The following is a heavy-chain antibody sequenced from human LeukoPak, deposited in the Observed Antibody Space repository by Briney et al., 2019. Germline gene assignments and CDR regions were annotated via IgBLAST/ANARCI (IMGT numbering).Heavy chain of an antibody. CDR2: IYRSGST. Sequence: SQTLSLTCTVSGVSMSSGAHDWDWIRQKPGKGLEWIAHIYRSGSTYYNPTLKRRFTISVETPKNEFFLKLTAVTAADTAVYYWAILRDSSSSFDYWGQGTLVTVSS. CDR3: AILRDSSSSFDY. J-gene: IGHJ4*02. CDR1: GVSMSSGAHD. D-gene: IGHD6-6*01. V-gene: IGHV4-31*03.